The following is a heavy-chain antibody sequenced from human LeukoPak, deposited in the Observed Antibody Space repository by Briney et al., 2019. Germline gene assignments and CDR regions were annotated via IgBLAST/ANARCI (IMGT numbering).Heavy chain of an antibody. CDR2: IYYSGST. CDR3: ARDGYSCGRTYNWFDP. Sequence: SETLSLTCTVSGGSISSYYWSWIRQPPGKGLEWIGYIYYSGSTNYNPSLKSRVTISVDTSKNQFSLKLSSVTAADTAVYYCARDGYSCGRTYNWFDPWGQGTLVTVSS. CDR1: GGSISSYY. J-gene: IGHJ5*01. D-gene: IGHD5-18*01. V-gene: IGHV4-59*01.